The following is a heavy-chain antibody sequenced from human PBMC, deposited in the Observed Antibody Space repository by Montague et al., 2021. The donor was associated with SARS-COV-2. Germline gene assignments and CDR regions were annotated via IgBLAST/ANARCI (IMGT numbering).Heavy chain of an antibody. D-gene: IGHD3-16*01. CDR2: IYYAGNT. J-gene: IGHJ6*02. V-gene: IGHV4-4*02. CDR1: DGSISSPNW. CDR3: ARRGTYPYGMDI. Sequence: SETLSLTCAVSDGSISSPNWWNWVRQPPGKGLEWIGEIYYAGNTNYNPSLKSRVTIFIDKSKNHFSLQLSSVTAADTAVYYCARRGTYPYGMDIWGQGTTVAVSS.